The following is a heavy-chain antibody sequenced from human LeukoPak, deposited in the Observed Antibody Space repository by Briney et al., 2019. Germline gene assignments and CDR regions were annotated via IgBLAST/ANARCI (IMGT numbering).Heavy chain of an antibody. CDR3: ARGRGWLQSDLDY. V-gene: IGHV4-4*02. D-gene: IGHD5-24*01. Sequence: SGTLSLTCAVSGGSISSSNWWSWVRQPPGKGLEWIGEIYHSGSTNYNPSLKSRVTISVDTSKNQFSLKLSYVTAADTAVYYCARGRGWLQSDLDYWGQGTLVTVSS. J-gene: IGHJ4*02. CDR2: IYHSGST. CDR1: GGSISSSNW.